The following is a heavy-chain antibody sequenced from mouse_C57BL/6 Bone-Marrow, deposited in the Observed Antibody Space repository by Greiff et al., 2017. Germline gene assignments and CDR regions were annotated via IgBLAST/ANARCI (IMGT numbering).Heavy chain of an antibody. CDR1: GYTFTSYW. D-gene: IGHD1-2*01. CDR2: IDPSDSYT. CDR3: ARGGRRGGFAY. J-gene: IGHJ3*01. Sequence: QVQLQQPGAELVRPGTSVKLSCKASGYTFTSYWMHWVKQRPGQGLEWIGVIDPSDSYTNYNQKFKGKATLTVDTSSSTAYMQLSSLTSEDSAVYYCARGGRRGGFAYWGQGTLVTVSA. V-gene: IGHV1-59*01.